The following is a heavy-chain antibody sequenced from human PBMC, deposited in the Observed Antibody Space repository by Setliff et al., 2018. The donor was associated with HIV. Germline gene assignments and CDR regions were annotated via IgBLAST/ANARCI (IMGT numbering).Heavy chain of an antibody. D-gene: IGHD6-19*01. CDR3: ARDGSGWSQH. Sequence: SLRLSCVASGFTLSTYAVYWVRQAPGKGLEWVTVISYDGTNKYYADSVKGRFTTSRDNAKNSLYLQMNSLRLEDTAVYYCARDGSGWSQHWGQGTVVTVSS. V-gene: IGHV3-30*04. CDR2: ISYDGTNK. CDR1: GFTLSTYA. J-gene: IGHJ1*01.